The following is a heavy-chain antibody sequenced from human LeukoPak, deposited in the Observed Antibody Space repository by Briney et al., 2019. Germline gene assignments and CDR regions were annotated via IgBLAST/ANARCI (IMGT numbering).Heavy chain of an antibody. CDR2: LSDSGIST. Sequence: PGGSLRLSCAASGFTFSSYAMSWVRQAPGKGLEWVSSLSDSGISTHYADSVKGRFSISRDNSKNTLYLQMNNLRAEDTAIYYCTKHEGGGNYLPYWGQGTLVTVPS. CDR3: TKHEGGGNYLPY. CDR1: GFTFSSYA. D-gene: IGHD1-26*01. V-gene: IGHV3-23*01. J-gene: IGHJ4*02.